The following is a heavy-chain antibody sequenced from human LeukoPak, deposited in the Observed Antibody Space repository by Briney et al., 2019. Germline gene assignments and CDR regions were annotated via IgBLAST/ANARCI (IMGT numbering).Heavy chain of an antibody. J-gene: IGHJ5*02. V-gene: IGHV4-59*01. CDR3: ARGHYDSRGYSEPFDP. CDR1: GGSISPYY. CDR2: IYYSGST. Sequence: SETLSLTCTVSGGSISPYYWSWIRQPPGKRLEWIGYIYYSGSTNYNPSPKSRVTISVDTSKNQFSLKLSSVTAADTAVYYCARGHYDSRGYSEPFDPWGQGTLVTVSS. D-gene: IGHD3-22*01.